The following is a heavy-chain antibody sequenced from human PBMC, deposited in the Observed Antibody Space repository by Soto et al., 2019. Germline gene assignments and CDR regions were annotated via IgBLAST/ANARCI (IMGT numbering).Heavy chain of an antibody. CDR3: ARVELLWFGELLYHYYYYGMDV. V-gene: IGHV3-7*01. D-gene: IGHD3-10*01. J-gene: IGHJ6*02. CDR1: GFTFSSYW. Sequence: GGSLRLSCAASGFTFSSYWMSWVRQAPGKGLEWVANIKQDGSEKYYVDSVKGRFTISRDNAKNSLYLQMNSLRAEDTAVYYCARVELLWFGELLYHYYYYGMDVWGQGTTVTVSS. CDR2: IKQDGSEK.